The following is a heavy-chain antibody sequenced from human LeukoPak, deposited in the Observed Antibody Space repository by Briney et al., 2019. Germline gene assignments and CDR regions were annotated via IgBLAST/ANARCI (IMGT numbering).Heavy chain of an antibody. D-gene: IGHD5-12*01. CDR2: IYYSGST. J-gene: IGHJ4*02. Sequence: SETLSLTCTVSGGSISSYYWSWIRQPPGKGLEWIGYIYYSGSTNYNPSLKSRVTISVDTSKNQFSLKPSSVTAADTAVYYCASHSGYSGYIYDCGQGTLVTVSS. V-gene: IGHV4-59*01. CDR1: GGSISSYY. CDR3: ASHSGYSGYIYD.